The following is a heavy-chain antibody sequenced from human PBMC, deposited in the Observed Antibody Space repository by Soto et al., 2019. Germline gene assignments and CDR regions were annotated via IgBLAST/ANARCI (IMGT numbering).Heavy chain of an antibody. CDR1: GFTFRTYT. CDR3: ARAQSDDSGRYYCYYMDV. V-gene: IGHV3-64*01. Sequence: EVQLVESGGGLVQPGGSLRLSCAASGFTFRTYTMYWVRQAPGKGLEYVSVISGNGGSTYYANSVKGRFIISRDNSTNTLYLHMGSLRADDMAAYFCARAQSDDSGRYYCYYMDVWGKGTTVTVSS. D-gene: IGHD3-10*01. CDR2: ISGNGGST. J-gene: IGHJ6*03.